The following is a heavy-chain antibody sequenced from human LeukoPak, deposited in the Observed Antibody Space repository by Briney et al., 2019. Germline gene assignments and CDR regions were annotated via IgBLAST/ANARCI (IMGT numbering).Heavy chain of an antibody. CDR1: GGSISSGGYY. D-gene: IGHD2-21*02. J-gene: IGHJ5*02. CDR2: IHYTGST. Sequence: SETLSLTCTVSGGSISSGGYYWSWIRQHPGKGVEWIGYIHYTGSTYYNASLKSRVTISVDTSKNQFSLKLSSVTAADTAVYYCARTYMTSARFDPWGQGTLVTVSS. V-gene: IGHV4-31*03. CDR3: ARTYMTSARFDP.